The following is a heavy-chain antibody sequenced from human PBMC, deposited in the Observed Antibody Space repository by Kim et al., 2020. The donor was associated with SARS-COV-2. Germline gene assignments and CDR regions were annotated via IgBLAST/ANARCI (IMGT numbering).Heavy chain of an antibody. J-gene: IGHJ6*02. CDR3: ASLRLPGYYYYGMDV. V-gene: IGHV3-48*02. D-gene: IGHD3-16*02. Sequence: DSVKGRFTISRDNAKNSLYLQMNSLRDEDTAVYYCASLRLPGYYYYGMDVWGQGTTVTVSS.